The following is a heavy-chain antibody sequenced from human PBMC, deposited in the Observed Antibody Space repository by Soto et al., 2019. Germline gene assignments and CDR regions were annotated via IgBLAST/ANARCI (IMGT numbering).Heavy chain of an antibody. CDR2: IYYSGST. J-gene: IGHJ4*02. Sequence: SETLSLTCTVSGGSISSGGYYWSWIRQHPGKGLEWIGYIYYSGSTYYNPSLKSRVTISVDNSKNTLYLQMDSLRAEDTAVYYCVKGGWLDDWGQGTLVTVSS. CDR3: VKGGWLDD. V-gene: IGHV4-31*03. D-gene: IGHD6-19*01. CDR1: GGSISSGGYY.